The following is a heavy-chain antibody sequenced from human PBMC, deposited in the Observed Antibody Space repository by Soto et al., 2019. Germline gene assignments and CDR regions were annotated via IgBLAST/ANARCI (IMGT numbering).Heavy chain of an antibody. CDR2: ISYDGSNK. D-gene: IGHD3-9*01. CDR3: ARDRGVTGYLGMDV. Sequence: QVQLVESGGGVVQPGRSLRLSCAASGFTFSSYAMHWVRQAPGKGLEWVAVISYDGSNKYYADSVKGRFTISRDNSKNTLYLQMNSLRAEDTAVYYCARDRGVTGYLGMDVWGQGTTVTVSS. CDR1: GFTFSSYA. V-gene: IGHV3-30-3*01. J-gene: IGHJ6*02.